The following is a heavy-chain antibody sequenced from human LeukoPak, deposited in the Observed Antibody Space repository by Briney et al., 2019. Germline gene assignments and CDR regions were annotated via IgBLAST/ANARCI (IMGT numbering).Heavy chain of an antibody. J-gene: IGHJ4*02. D-gene: IGHD1-26*01. V-gene: IGHV3-11*04. Sequence: GGSLRLSCAASGFTFSDYYMSWIRQAPGKGLELSSYISSRGGTTIYYADSVKGRFTISRDNAKSSLYLQMNSLRAEDTAVYYCARVRGSYSSDYWGQGTLVTVSS. CDR3: ARVRGSYSSDY. CDR1: GFTFSDYY. CDR2: ISSRGGTTI.